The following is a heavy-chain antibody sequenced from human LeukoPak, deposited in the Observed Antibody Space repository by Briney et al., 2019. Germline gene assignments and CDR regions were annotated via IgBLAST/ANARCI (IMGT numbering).Heavy chain of an antibody. CDR3: ARAEQNGGNSD. CDR1: GGSFSGYY. Sequence: SETLSLTCAVYGGSFSGYYWSWIRQPPGKGLEWIGEINHSGSTNYNPSLKSRVTISVDTSKNQFSLKLSSVTAADTAVYYCARAEQNGGNSDWGQGTLVTVSS. CDR2: INHSGST. J-gene: IGHJ4*02. D-gene: IGHD4-23*01. V-gene: IGHV4-34*01.